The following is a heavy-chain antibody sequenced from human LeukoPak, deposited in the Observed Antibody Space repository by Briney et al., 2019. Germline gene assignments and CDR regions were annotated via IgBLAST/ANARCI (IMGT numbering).Heavy chain of an antibody. CDR1: GFTFSSNA. D-gene: IGHD3-16*01. CDR3: ARGWVGVAVSDF. J-gene: IGHJ4*02. CDR2: ISLSATTI. Sequence: GGSLRLSCAASGFTFSSNARNWVPQAPGKVLDWVPSISLSATTIYYADSVKGRFTISRDNAKNSLYLQMNSLRPEDTAVYFCARGWVGVAVSDFWGQGTLVTVSS. V-gene: IGHV3-48*03.